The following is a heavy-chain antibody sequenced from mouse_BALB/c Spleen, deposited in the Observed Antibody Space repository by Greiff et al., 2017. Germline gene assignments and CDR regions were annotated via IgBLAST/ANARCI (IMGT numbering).Heavy chain of an antibody. CDR1: GFSLTSYG. D-gene: IGHD1-2*01. J-gene: IGHJ3*01. CDR3: ARDRGGYGFAY. V-gene: IGHV2-9*02. Sequence: VQLVESGPGLVAPSQSLSITCTVSGFSLTSYGVHWVRQPPGKGLEWLGVIWAGGSTNYNSALMSRLSISKDNSKSQVFLKMNSLQTDDTAMYYCARDRGGYGFAYWGQGTLVTVSA. CDR2: IWAGGST.